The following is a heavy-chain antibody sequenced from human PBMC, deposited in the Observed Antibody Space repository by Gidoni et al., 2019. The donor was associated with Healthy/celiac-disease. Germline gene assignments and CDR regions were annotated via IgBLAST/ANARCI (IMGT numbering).Heavy chain of an antibody. CDR1: GFTFSDYY. J-gene: IGHJ4*02. Sequence: QVQLVESGGGLVKPGGSLRLSCAASGFTFSDYYMSWIRQAPGKGLEWVSYMSSSSSYTNYADSVKGRFTISRDNAKNSLYLQMNSLRAEDTAVYYCARADGYTSLDYWGQGTLVTVSS. CDR2: MSSSSSYT. CDR3: ARADGYTSLDY. V-gene: IGHV3-11*06. D-gene: IGHD5-12*01.